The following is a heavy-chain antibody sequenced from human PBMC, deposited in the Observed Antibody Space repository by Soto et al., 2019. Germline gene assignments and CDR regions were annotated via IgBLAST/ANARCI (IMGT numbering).Heavy chain of an antibody. CDR2: IYPGESDT. CDR1: YW. J-gene: IGHJ6*02. V-gene: IGHV5-51*01. CDR3: ARHPDPYYGMDV. Sequence: YWSWIRQPPGKGLEWMGIIYPGESDTIYSPSFRGQVTISADKSLNTAYLQWSSLKASDTAIYFCARHPDPYYGMDVWGQGTTVTVSS.